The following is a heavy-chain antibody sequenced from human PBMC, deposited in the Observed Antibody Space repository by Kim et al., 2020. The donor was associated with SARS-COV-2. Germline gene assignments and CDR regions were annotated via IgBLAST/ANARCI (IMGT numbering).Heavy chain of an antibody. V-gene: IGHV3-33*01. J-gene: IGHJ4*02. CDR1: GFTFSSYG. D-gene: IGHD3-22*01. CDR3: ARDEDLHGITMIVNY. Sequence: GGSLRLSCAASGFTFSSYGMHWVRQAPGKGLEWVAVIWYDGSNKYYADSVKGRFTISRDNSKKTLYLQMNSLRAEDTAVYYCARDEDLHGITMIVNYWGQGTLVTVSS. CDR2: IWYDGSNK.